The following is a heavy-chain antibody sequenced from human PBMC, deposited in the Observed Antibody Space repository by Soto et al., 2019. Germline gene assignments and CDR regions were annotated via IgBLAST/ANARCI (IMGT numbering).Heavy chain of an antibody. D-gene: IGHD3-16*02. J-gene: IGHJ4*02. CDR1: GFTFSSYS. V-gene: IGHV3-21*01. CDR2: ISSSSSYI. Sequence: GGSLRLSCAASGFTFSSYSMNWVRQAPGKGLEWVSSISSSSSYIYYADSVKGRFTISRDNAKNSLYLQMNSLRAEDTAVYYCARESTYDYIWGSYRPWDYWGQGTLVTVSS. CDR3: ARESTYDYIWGSYRPWDY.